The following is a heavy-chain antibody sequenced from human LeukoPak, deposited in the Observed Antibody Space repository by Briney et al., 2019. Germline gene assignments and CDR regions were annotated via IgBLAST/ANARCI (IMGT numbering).Heavy chain of an antibody. J-gene: IGHJ4*02. CDR3: ARDHPSGSFWGYFDY. Sequence: SETLSLTCTVFGGSISSYYWSWIRQPAGKGLEWIGRIYTSGSTNYNPSLKSRVTMSVDTSKNQFSLKLSSVTAADTAVYHCARDHPSGSFWGYFDYWGQGTLVTVSS. CDR2: IYTSGST. V-gene: IGHV4-4*07. D-gene: IGHD1-26*01. CDR1: GGSISSYY.